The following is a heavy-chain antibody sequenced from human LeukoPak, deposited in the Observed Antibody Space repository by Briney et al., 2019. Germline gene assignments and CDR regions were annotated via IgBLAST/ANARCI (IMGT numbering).Heavy chain of an antibody. D-gene: IGHD3-22*01. CDR2: INPNSGGT. Sequence: ASVKVSCKASGYTFTGYYMHWVRQAPGQGLEWMGWINPNSGGTNYAQKFQGRVTMTRDTSISTAYMELRSLRSDDTAVYYCARIFYDSSFSFYYYYYMDVWGKGTTVTVSS. CDR1: GYTFTGYY. CDR3: ARIFYDSSFSFYYYYYMDV. V-gene: IGHV1-2*02. J-gene: IGHJ6*03.